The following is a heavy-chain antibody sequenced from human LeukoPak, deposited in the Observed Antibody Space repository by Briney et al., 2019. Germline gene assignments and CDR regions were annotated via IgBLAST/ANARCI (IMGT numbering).Heavy chain of an antibody. CDR2: ISNSGGTI. CDR1: GFTFRSYA. V-gene: IGHV3-48*03. CDR3: ARAAYYYDSSAYPYWYFDL. Sequence: GGSLRLSCAASGFTFRSYAINWVRQAPGKGLEWVSFISNSGGTIYYADSVKGRFTISRDNAENSLYLQMNSLRAEDTAVYYCARAAYYYDSSAYPYWYFDLWGRGTLVTVSS. D-gene: IGHD3-22*01. J-gene: IGHJ2*01.